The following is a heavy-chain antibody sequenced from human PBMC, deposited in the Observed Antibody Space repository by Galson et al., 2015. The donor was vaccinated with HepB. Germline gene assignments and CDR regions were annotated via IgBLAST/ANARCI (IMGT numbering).Heavy chain of an antibody. D-gene: IGHD3-3*01. CDR3: ARDVTRSPDFWSGFSLDQNWFDP. CDR1: GYTFTSYG. CDR2: ISAYNGNT. V-gene: IGHV1-18*01. J-gene: IGHJ5*02. Sequence: SVKVSCKASGYTFTSYGISWVRQAPGQGLEWMGWISAYNGNTNYAQKLQGRVTMTTDTSTSTAYMELRSLRSDDTAVYYCARDVTRSPDFWSGFSLDQNWFDPWGQGTLVTVSS.